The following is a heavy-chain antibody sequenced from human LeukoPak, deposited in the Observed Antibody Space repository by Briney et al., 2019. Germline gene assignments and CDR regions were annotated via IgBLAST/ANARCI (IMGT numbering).Heavy chain of an antibody. D-gene: IGHD3-22*01. CDR2: INPSGGST. Sequence: ASVKVSCKASGYTFTSYYMHWVRQAPGQGLEWMGIINPSGGSTSYAQKFQGRVTMTRDMSTSTVYMELSSLRSEDTAVYYCARPQLGYDSSGTFDYWGQGTLVTVSS. V-gene: IGHV1-46*01. J-gene: IGHJ4*02. CDR3: ARPQLGYDSSGTFDY. CDR1: GYTFTSYY.